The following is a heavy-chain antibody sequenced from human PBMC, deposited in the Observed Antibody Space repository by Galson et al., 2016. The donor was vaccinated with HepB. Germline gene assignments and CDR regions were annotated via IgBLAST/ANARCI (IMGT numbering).Heavy chain of an antibody. CDR3: AKRHEYCPAVGCSVDY. CDR1: GFTFSNYG. D-gene: IGHD2/OR15-2a*01. Sequence: SLRLSCAASGFTFSNYGMHWVRQAPGKGLEWVAADSMDGRRKSYADSVKGRFTISRDNSNNMLFLQMSSLRTDDTAIYYCAKRHEYCPAVGCSVDYWGQGTLVSVSS. V-gene: IGHV3-30*18. CDR2: DSMDGRRK. J-gene: IGHJ4*02.